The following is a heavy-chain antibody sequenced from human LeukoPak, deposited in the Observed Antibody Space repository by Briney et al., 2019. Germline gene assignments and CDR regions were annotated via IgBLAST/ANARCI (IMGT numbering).Heavy chain of an antibody. Sequence: ASVKPPCKASGYNFTSYYMHWVRQAPGQGLEWMGIINPSGGTTSYAQKFQGRVTVTRDTSTSTVYMEMSSLRSEDTAVYYCARDLAVVTGLSTRGSSEIWGAQAMVTVSS. D-gene: IGHD2-21*02. CDR1: GYNFTSYY. CDR3: ARDLAVVTGLSTRGSSEI. J-gene: IGHJ3*02. CDR2: INPSGGTT. V-gene: IGHV1-46*01.